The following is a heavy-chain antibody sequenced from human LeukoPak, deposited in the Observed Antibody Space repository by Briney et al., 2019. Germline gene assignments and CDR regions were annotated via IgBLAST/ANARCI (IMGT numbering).Heavy chain of an antibody. Sequence: GGSLRLSCAASGFTFSSYAMHWVRQAPGKGLEWVAVISYDGSNEYYADSVKGRFTISRDNSKNTLYLQMNSLRAEDTAVYYCASSPHSYGPLDYWGQGTLVTVSS. J-gene: IGHJ4*02. D-gene: IGHD5-18*01. CDR2: ISYDGSNE. CDR3: ASSPHSYGPLDY. V-gene: IGHV3-30-3*01. CDR1: GFTFSSYA.